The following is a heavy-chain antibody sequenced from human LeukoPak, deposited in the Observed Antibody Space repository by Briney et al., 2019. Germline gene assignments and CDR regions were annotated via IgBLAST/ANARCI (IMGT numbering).Heavy chain of an antibody. V-gene: IGHV3-64*05. Sequence: GGSLRLSCSASLLTLSSYGMHGVRQAPGRGLEDVSGICNKGGSTYYAVSVKGRFTISRDNSKTALHVQMSSLRADGAAVYYCVRSGTWADFDSWGQGTLVTVSS. CDR1: LLTLSSYG. J-gene: IGHJ4*02. CDR3: VRSGTWADFDS. D-gene: IGHD1-26*01. CDR2: ICNKGGST.